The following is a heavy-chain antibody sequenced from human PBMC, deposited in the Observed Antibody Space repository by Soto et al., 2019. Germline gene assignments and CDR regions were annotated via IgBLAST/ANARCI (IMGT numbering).Heavy chain of an antibody. D-gene: IGHD3-16*01. V-gene: IGHV3-15*01. CDR3: MTAPGLNVLF. J-gene: IGHJ4*02. Sequence: EVQLVESGGVLEKPGGSRRLSCVGSGFTFIDAWMSWVRQAPGKGLEWVGRLKSETDGGTADYAAPVEGRFNISRDDSKNTLYLQMNSLKSEDTAVYYCMTAPGLNVLFWGQGALVTVSS. CDR1: GFTFIDAW. CDR2: LKSETDGGTA.